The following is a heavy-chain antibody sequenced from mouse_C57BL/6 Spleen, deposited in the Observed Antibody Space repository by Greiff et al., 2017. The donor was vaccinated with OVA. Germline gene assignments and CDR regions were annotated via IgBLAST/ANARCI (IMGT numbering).Heavy chain of an antibody. D-gene: IGHD2-1*01. Sequence: EVKLMESGEGLVKPGGSLKLSCAASGFTFSSYAMSWVRQTPEKRLEWVAYISSGGDYIYYADTVKGRFTISRDNARNTLYLQMSSLKSEDTAMYYCTRDVGNYYFDYWGQGTTLTVSS. CDR2: ISSGGDYI. CDR3: TRDVGNYYFDY. V-gene: IGHV5-9-1*02. J-gene: IGHJ2*01. CDR1: GFTFSSYA.